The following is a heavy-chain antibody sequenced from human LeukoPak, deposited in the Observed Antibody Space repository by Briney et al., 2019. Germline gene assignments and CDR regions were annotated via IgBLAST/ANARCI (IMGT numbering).Heavy chain of an antibody. Sequence: GGSLRLSCEASEFIFSNYWMSWVRQAPGRGLEWVANIKEDGGDKYYVDSMKGRFTISRDNAKRSLYLQMSSLRAEDTAVYYCARDTFRGDLDYWGQGTLVTVSS. CDR2: IKEDGGDK. V-gene: IGHV3-7*01. D-gene: IGHD2/OR15-2a*01. J-gene: IGHJ4*02. CDR3: ARDTFRGDLDY. CDR1: EFIFSNYW.